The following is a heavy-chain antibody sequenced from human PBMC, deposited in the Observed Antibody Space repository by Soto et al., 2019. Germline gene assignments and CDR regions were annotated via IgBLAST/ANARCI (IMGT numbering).Heavy chain of an antibody. V-gene: IGHV5-51*01. CDR2: IYPGDSDT. J-gene: IGHJ6*02. Sequence: GESLKISCKGSGYSFTSYWIGWVRQMPGKGLEWMGIIYPGDSDTRYSPSFQGQVTISADKSISTAYLQWSSLKASDTAMYYCARQAVTIYYGMDFWGQGTTVTVSS. CDR3: ARQAVTIYYGMDF. D-gene: IGHD4-17*01. CDR1: GYSFTSYW.